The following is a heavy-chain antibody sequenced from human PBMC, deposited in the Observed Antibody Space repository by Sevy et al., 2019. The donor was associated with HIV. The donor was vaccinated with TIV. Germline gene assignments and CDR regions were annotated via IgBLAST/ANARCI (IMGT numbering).Heavy chain of an antibody. CDR1: GFTFSRYT. V-gene: IGHV3-30-3*01. CDR2: ISHDGSNE. CDR3: TRDESVTSWYGWMGYY. J-gene: IGHJ4*02. D-gene: IGHD2-2*01. Sequence: GGSLRLSCAASGFTFSRYTMHWVRQAPGKGLEWVAVISHDGSNEYYADSVKGRFTISRDNSKNTLFLQMSSLRPEDTAVYYCTRDESVTSWYGWMGYYWGQGTLVTVSS.